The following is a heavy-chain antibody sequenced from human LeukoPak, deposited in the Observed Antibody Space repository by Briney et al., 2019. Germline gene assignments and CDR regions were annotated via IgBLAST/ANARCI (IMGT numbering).Heavy chain of an antibody. CDR2: VYTSGST. D-gene: IGHD2-15*01. CDR3: ARDFPTYCTGGSCYGGNNDY. Sequence: SQTLSLTCTVSGASVSSVSYYWSWIRQPAGKGLEWIGRVYTSGSTNYNPSLKSRVTISVDTSKNQFSLKLSSVTAADTAVYYCARDFPTYCTGGSCYGGNNDYWGQGTLVTVSP. CDR1: GASVSSVSYY. J-gene: IGHJ4*02. V-gene: IGHV4-61*02.